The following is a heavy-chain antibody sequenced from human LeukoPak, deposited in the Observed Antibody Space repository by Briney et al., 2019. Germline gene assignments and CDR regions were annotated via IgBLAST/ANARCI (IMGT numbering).Heavy chain of an antibody. V-gene: IGHV4-59*01. CDR2: IYYSGST. CDR1: GVSISSYY. J-gene: IGHJ4*02. D-gene: IGHD5-18*01. CDR3: ARGPGYSYGLDY. Sequence: SETLSLTCTVTGVSISSYYWSWIRQPPGKGLEWIGYIYYSGSTNYNPSLKSRVTISVDTSKNQFSLKLSSVTAADTAVYYCARGPGYSYGLDYWGQGTLVTVSS.